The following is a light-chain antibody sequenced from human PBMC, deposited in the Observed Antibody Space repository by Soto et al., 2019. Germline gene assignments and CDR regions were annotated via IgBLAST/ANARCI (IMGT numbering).Light chain of an antibody. J-gene: IGLJ1*01. CDR1: TSNIGTFY. CDR3: AAWDDNLNAYV. CDR2: LGD. Sequence: QLVLTQPPSASSTPGQTVTISCSGSTSNIGTFYVYWYQHLPGTAPKLLIYLGDQRASGVSDRFSGSKSGTSASLAINGLLSDDEADYYCAAWDDNLNAYVFGSGTKLTVL. V-gene: IGLV1-47*02.